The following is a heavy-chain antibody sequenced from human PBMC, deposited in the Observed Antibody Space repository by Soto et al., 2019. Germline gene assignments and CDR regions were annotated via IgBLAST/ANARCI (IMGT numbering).Heavy chain of an antibody. CDR3: ARDPSHSYYTLFYYFDY. J-gene: IGHJ4*02. D-gene: IGHD1-26*01. CDR2: ISGSGSKT. V-gene: IGHV3-23*01. CDR1: GFTFSTYA. Sequence: EVQLLESGGGLVQPGGSLRLSCAASGFTFSTYAMSWVRQAPVKGLEWVSAISGSGSKTYYADSVKGRFTISRDDSKSTLYLQMNSLRAEDTAVYYCARDPSHSYYTLFYYFDYWGQGTLVTVSS.